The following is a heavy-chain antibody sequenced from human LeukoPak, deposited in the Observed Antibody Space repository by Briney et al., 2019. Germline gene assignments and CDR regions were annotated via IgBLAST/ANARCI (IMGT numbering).Heavy chain of an antibody. CDR2: ISGYNGHT. CDR1: GYNFTTYA. CDR3: ASREGYDSSGYDY. V-gene: IGHV1-18*01. Sequence: ASVKVSCKTSGYNFTTYAFSWVRQAPGQGLEWMGWISGYNGHTHFAQNFQGRVTMTTDTATTTAYMELRSLRSDDTAVYYCASREGYDSSGYDYWGQGTLVTVSS. D-gene: IGHD3-22*01. J-gene: IGHJ4*02.